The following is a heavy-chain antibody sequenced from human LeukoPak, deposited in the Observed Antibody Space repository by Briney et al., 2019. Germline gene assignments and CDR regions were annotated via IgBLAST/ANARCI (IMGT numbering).Heavy chain of an antibody. Sequence: PSETLSLTCTVSGGSISSGGYYWSWIRQPPGKGLEWIGYIYYSGSTYYNPSLKSRVTISVDTSKNQFSLKLSSVTAADTAVYYCARVWYQLLAGWFDPWGQGTLVTVSS. J-gene: IGHJ5*02. D-gene: IGHD2-2*01. V-gene: IGHV4-30-4*08. CDR2: IYYSGST. CDR3: ARVWYQLLAGWFDP. CDR1: GGSISSGGYY.